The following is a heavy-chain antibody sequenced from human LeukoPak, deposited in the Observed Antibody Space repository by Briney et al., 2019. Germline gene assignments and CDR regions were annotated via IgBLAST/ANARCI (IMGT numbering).Heavy chain of an antibody. J-gene: IGHJ4*02. CDR2: IYYSGST. CDR3: ARDVGSGRDF. Sequence: SETLSLTCTVSGDSISPSYWNWIRQPPGRRLEWIGWIYYSGSTNYNPSLKGRVTMSVDTSKKQISLKLSSMAAADTAVYYCARDVGSGRDFWGQGILVTVSS. CDR1: GDSISPSY. D-gene: IGHD6-19*01. V-gene: IGHV4-59*01.